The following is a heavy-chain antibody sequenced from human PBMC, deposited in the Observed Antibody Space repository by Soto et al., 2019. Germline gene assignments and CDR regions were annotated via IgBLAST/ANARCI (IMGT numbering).Heavy chain of an antibody. J-gene: IGHJ5*02. CDR2: IFPSDSDT. Sequence: GESLKISCKGSGYTFTNYWIGWVRQMPGKGPEWMGIIFPSDSDTRYSPSFQGQVTISADRSTSTVFLKWASLKASDTAVYFCARKDKSGYFNWFDPWGQGTLVTVSS. D-gene: IGHD3-22*01. CDR3: ARKDKSGYFNWFDP. CDR1: GYTFTNYW. V-gene: IGHV5-51*01.